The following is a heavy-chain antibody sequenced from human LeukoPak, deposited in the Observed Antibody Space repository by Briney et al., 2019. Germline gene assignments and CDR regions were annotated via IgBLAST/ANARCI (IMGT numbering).Heavy chain of an antibody. V-gene: IGHV1-2*02. J-gene: IGHJ4*02. D-gene: IGHD3-9*01. Sequence: ASVKVSCKASGYTFTGYYMHWVRQAPGQGLEWMGWINPNSGGTNYAQKFQGRVTMTRDTSISTAYMELSRLRSDDTAVYYCARDFPHYDILTGYHYYFDYWGQGTLVTVSS. CDR2: INPNSGGT. CDR1: GYTFTGYY. CDR3: ARDFPHYDILTGYHYYFDY.